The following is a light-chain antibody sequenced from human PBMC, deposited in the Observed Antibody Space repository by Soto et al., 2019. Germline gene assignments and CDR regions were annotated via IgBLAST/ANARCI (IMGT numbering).Light chain of an antibody. CDR1: QGISNA. J-gene: IGKJ5*01. Sequence: AIQLTQSPSSLPASDGDTVTITCRASQGISNALAWYQQIPGKPPKLLIYDASTLESGVPSRFSGSGSGTDFTLTISSLQPGDFATYYCQQFNGFPTFGQGTRLEIK. CDR3: QQFNGFPT. V-gene: IGKV1-13*02. CDR2: DAS.